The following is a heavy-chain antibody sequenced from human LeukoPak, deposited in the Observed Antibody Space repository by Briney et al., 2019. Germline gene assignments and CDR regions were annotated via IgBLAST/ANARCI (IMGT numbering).Heavy chain of an antibody. Sequence: GESLKISCKGSGYSFSNYWIGWVRQMPGKGLEWMGIIYPGDSDTRYSPSFQGQVTISADKSISTAYLQWSSLKASDTAMYYCARRRYYYDSSGYYSDYWGQGTLVTVSS. D-gene: IGHD3-22*01. J-gene: IGHJ4*02. CDR2: IYPGDSDT. V-gene: IGHV5-51*01. CDR1: GYSFSNYW. CDR3: ARRRYYYDSSGYYSDY.